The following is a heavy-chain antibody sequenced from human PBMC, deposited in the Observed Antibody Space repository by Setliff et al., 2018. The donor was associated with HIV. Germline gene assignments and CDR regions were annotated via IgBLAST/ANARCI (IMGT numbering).Heavy chain of an antibody. D-gene: IGHD3-3*01. CDR1: GGSISSDY. V-gene: IGHV4-59*01. CDR3: ARRFLEWFPPSYFYYYMDV. CDR2: IYDSGST. Sequence: SETLSLTCTVSGGSISSDYWSWIRQPPGKGMEWIGFIYDSGSTNYNPSLQSRVTISVETSKNQFSLKLSSVTAADTAVYYCARRFLEWFPPSYFYYYMDVWGNGTTVTVSS. J-gene: IGHJ6*03.